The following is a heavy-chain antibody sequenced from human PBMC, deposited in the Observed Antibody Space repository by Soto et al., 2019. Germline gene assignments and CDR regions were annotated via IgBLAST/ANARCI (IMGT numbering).Heavy chain of an antibody. D-gene: IGHD2-15*01. Sequence: PGGSLRLSCAASGFIFTSYAMSWVRQAPGKGLEWISTISGNGGTTYYADAVKGRFTISRDNSKNTVSLQMNSLRAEDTAIYYCASLLWYWGQGTLVTSPQ. CDR3: ASLLWY. CDR1: GFIFTSYA. CDR2: ISGNGGTT. V-gene: IGHV3-23*01. J-gene: IGHJ4*02.